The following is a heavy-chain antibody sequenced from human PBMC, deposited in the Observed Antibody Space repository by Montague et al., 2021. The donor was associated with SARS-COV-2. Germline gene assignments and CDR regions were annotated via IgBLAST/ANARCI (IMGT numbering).Heavy chain of an antibody. Sequence: SETLSLTCAFYGGSFSGYYWSWIRQPPGKGLEWIGEINHSGSTNXNPSLKSRVTISVDTSKNQFSLKLTSVSAADTAVYYCARGGYSSSWYGTHNWFDPWGQGTLVTVSS. D-gene: IGHD6-13*01. V-gene: IGHV4-34*01. CDR2: INHSGST. CDR3: ARGGYSSSWYGTHNWFDP. J-gene: IGHJ5*02. CDR1: GGSFSGYY.